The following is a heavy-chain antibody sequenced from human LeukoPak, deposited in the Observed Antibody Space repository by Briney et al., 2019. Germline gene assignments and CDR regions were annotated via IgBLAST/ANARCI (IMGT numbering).Heavy chain of an antibody. CDR3: AREGYYYESSGYWRDYYFDY. V-gene: IGHV4-59*11. CDR1: GGSISSHY. Sequence: SETLSLTCTVSGGSISSHYWSWIRQPPGKGLEWIGYIYYSGSTNYNPSLKSRVTISVDTSKNQFSLKLSSVTAADTAVYYCAREGYYYESSGYWRDYYFDYWGQGTLVTVSS. CDR2: IYYSGST. D-gene: IGHD3-22*01. J-gene: IGHJ4*02.